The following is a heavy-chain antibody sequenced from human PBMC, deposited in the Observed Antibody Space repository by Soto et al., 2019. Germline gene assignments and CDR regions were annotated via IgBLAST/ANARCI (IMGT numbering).Heavy chain of an antibody. CDR1: GGSIRSWGDA. J-gene: IGHJ4*02. Sequence: PSETLALACTVSGGSIRSWGDAGSWIRQHPGKGLEWIGYIYYSGSTNYNPSLKSRVTISVDTSKNQFSLKLSSVTAADTAVYYCARSAVIYGSGSEPFDYWGQGTLVTVSS. D-gene: IGHD3-10*01. CDR3: ARSAVIYGSGSEPFDY. V-gene: IGHV4-61*08. CDR2: IYYSGST.